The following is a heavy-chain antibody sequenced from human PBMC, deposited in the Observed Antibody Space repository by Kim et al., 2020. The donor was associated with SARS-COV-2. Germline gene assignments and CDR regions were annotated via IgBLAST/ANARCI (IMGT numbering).Heavy chain of an antibody. D-gene: IGHD5-18*01. CDR3: ARYTAMRSEPEKEGNYFDY. V-gene: IGHV4-34*01. J-gene: IGHJ4*02. Sequence: SRVTISVDTSKNQFSLKLSSVTAADTAVYYCARYTAMRSEPEKEGNYFDYWGQGTLVTVSS.